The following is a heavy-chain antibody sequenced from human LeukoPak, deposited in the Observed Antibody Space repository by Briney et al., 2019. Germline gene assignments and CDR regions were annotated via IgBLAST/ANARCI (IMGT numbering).Heavy chain of an antibody. CDR3: ARALDIVATAFGY. CDR1: GYTFTRYY. D-gene: IGHD5-12*01. J-gene: IGHJ4*02. Sequence: ASVKVSFKPSGYTFTRYYMHWVRQARSQGLEGMGWINPNGGGTHYAQKFQGRVTMTRDTSISTAYMELSRLRSDDTAVYYCARALDIVATAFGYWGQGTLVTVAS. CDR2: INPNGGGT. V-gene: IGHV1-2*02.